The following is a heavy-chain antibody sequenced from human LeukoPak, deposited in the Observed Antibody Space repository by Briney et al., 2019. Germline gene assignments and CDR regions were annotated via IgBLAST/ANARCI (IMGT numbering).Heavy chain of an antibody. CDR3: ARARHYYDSSGYSRYFDY. V-gene: IGHV4-39*07. D-gene: IGHD3-22*01. J-gene: IGHJ4*02. Sequence: SETLSLTCTVSGASIYTSSSYWGWIRQPPGKGLEWIASVYYSGSTNYNPSLKSRVTISVDTSKNQFSLKLSSVTAADTAVYYCARARHYYDSSGYSRYFDYWGQGTLVTVSS. CDR1: GASIYTSSSY. CDR2: VYYSGST.